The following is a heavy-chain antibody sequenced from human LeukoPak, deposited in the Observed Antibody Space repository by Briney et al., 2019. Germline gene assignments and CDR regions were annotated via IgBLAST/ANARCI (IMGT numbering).Heavy chain of an antibody. Sequence: PSETLSLTCTVSGGSIHSYYWSWIRQPPGKGLEWVGFIYYSGTTNYNPSLKSRVIISVDTSKNQFSLKLSSVTAADTAVYYCARHGPRYGDYYYFDYWGQGTLVIVSS. CDR1: GGSIHSYY. V-gene: IGHV4-59*08. J-gene: IGHJ4*02. CDR3: ARHGPRYGDYYYFDY. D-gene: IGHD4-17*01. CDR2: IYYSGTT.